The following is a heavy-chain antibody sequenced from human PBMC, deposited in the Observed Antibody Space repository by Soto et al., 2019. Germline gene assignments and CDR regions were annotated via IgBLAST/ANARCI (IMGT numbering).Heavy chain of an antibody. CDR3: ARDGGVYDYSPFDY. V-gene: IGHV1-69*12. CDR1: GGTFSSYA. J-gene: IGHJ4*02. D-gene: IGHD4-4*01. CDR2: IIPIFGTA. Sequence: QVQLLQSGAEVKKTGSSVKVSCKASGGTFSSYAISWVRQAPGQGLEWMGGIIPIFGTANYAQKFQGRVTITADESTSTAYMELSSLRSEHTAVYYCARDGGVYDYSPFDYWGQGTLVTVSS.